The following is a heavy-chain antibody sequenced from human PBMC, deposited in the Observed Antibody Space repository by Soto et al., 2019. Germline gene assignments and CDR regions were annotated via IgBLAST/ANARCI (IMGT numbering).Heavy chain of an antibody. D-gene: IGHD3-22*01. Sequence: TSVKVSCRASGYTFTGYYMHWVRQAPGQGLEWMGWINPNSGGTNYPQKFQGRVTMTRDTSISTAYMELSRLRSDDTAVYYCARGFGSRGYYYAVDYWGQGTLVTVSS. CDR3: ARGFGSRGYYYAVDY. V-gene: IGHV1-2*02. CDR2: INPNSGGT. CDR1: GYTFTGYY. J-gene: IGHJ4*02.